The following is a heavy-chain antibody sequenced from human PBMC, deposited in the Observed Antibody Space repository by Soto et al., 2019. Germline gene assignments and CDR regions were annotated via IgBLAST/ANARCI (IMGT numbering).Heavy chain of an antibody. D-gene: IGHD3-9*01. CDR3: GRDNYDILTAAGFDP. J-gene: IGHJ5*02. CDR2: ISAYNGNT. V-gene: IGHV1-18*01. Sequence: ASVKVSCKASGYTFTSYGISWVRQAPGQGLEWMGWISAYNGNTNYAQKLQGRVTMTTDTSTSTAYMELRSLRSDDTAVYYCGRDNYDILTAAGFDPWGQGTLVTVS. CDR1: GYTFTSYG.